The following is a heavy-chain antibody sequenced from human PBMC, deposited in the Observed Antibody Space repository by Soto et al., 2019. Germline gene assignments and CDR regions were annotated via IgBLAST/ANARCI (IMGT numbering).Heavy chain of an antibody. D-gene: IGHD6-19*01. CDR2: INHSGST. CDR1: GGSFSGYY. CDR3: TAYSSGLTRNLNWSDP. V-gene: IGHV4-34*01. J-gene: IGHJ5*02. Sequence: QVQLQQWGAGLLKPSETLSLTCAVYGGSFSGYYWSWIRQPPGKGLAWIGEINHSGSTNYNPSLKSRVTIAVDTSKKQFSLKLSSVTAADTAVYDCTAYSSGLTRNLNWSDPWGQGTLVTVSS.